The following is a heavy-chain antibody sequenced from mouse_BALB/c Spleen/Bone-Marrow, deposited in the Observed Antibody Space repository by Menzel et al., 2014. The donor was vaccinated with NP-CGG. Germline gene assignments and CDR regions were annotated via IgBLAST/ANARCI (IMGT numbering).Heavy chain of an antibody. Sequence: VQVVESGPELVKPGASVKMSCKASGYSFTSYYIHWVKQRPGQGLEWIGWIFPGSDNTKYNEKFKGKATLTADTSSSTAYMHLSSLTSEDSAVYFCARDWDEYYFDYWGQGTTLTVSS. CDR3: ARDWDEYYFDY. CDR2: IFPGSDNT. J-gene: IGHJ2*01. V-gene: IGHV1-66*01. CDR1: GYSFTSYY. D-gene: IGHD4-1*01.